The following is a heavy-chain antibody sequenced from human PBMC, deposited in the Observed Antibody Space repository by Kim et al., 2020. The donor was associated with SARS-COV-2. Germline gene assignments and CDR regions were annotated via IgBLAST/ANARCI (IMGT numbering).Heavy chain of an antibody. J-gene: IGHJ4*02. CDR2: INHSGST. CDR1: GGSFSGYY. Sequence: SETLSLTCAVYGGSFSGYYWSWIRQPTGKGLEWIGEINHSGSTNYNPSLKSRVTISVDTSKNQFSLKLNSVTAADTAVYYCARARYWGQGTLVTVSS. V-gene: IGHV4-34*01. CDR3: ARARY.